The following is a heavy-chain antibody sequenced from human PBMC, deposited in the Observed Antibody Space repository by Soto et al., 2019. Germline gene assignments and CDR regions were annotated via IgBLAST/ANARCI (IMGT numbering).Heavy chain of an antibody. CDR3: ARELSYYDFWSGYQLSGMDF. CDR1: GFTFSSYW. D-gene: IGHD3-3*01. CDR2: IKQDGSEK. V-gene: IGHV3-7*01. J-gene: IGHJ6*02. Sequence: GGSLRLSCAASGFTFSSYWMSWVRQAPGKGLEWVANIKQDGSEKYYVDSVKGRFTISRDSAKNSLYLQMNSLRAEDTAVYYCARELSYYDFWSGYQLSGMDFWAQGTTVTVSS.